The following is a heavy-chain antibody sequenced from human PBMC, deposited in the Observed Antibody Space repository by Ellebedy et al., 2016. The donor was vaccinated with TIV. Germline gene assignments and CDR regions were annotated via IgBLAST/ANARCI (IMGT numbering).Heavy chain of an antibody. V-gene: IGHV3-30-3*01. CDR3: ARARFGGYFDL. Sequence: GESLMISCAASGFTFSSYVMHWVRQAPGKGLEWVAVITYDGTNKYYADSVKVRFTISRDNSTNTLYLQMNSLRAEDTAVYYCARARFGGYFDLWGRGTLVTVSS. CDR1: GFTFSSYV. CDR2: ITYDGTNK. J-gene: IGHJ2*01. D-gene: IGHD3-16*01.